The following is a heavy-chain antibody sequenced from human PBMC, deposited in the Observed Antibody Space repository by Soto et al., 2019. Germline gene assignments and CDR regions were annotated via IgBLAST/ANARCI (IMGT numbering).Heavy chain of an antibody. J-gene: IGHJ6*02. D-gene: IGHD4-4*01. V-gene: IGHV5-51*01. Sequence: GESLKISCMGSGYKVSTWHNFTSYWIAWVRQMPGEGLEWMGIIYPGDSDTRYSPSFQGQVTISADKSINSVYLQWSSLKASETATYYCARRGYSNAPHYYYYGMDVWGQGTTVTVSS. CDR3: ARRGYSNAPHYYYYGMDV. CDR2: IYPGDSDT. CDR1: GYKVSTWHNFTSYW.